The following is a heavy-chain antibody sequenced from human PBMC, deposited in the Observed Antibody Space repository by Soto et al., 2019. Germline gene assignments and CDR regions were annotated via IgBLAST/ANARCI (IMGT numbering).Heavy chain of an antibody. V-gene: IGHV3-7*01. CDR3: ARGGGWLIED. D-gene: IGHD5-12*01. CDR1: QLNEYW. CDR2: IKQDGSEI. Sequence: DVHLMESGGGLVQPGGSLRLSCEDSQLNEYWMAWVRQAPGKGLEWVANIKQDGSEIQYVDAVKGRFIISRDNAKKSLYLQMNSLRVEDTAVYYCARGGGWLIEDWGQGTLVTVSS. J-gene: IGHJ4*02.